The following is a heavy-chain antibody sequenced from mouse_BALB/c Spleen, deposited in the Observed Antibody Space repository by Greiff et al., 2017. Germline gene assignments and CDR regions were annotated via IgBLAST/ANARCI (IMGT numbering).Heavy chain of an antibody. Sequence: QVQLQQSGAELVKPGASVKLSCKASGYTFTSYYMYWVKQRPGQGLEWIGEINPSNGGTNFNEKFKSKATLTVDKSSSTAYMQLSSLTSEDSAVYYCTRRWLLLYFDYWGQVTTLTVSS. CDR3: TRRWLLLYFDY. CDR2: INPSNGGT. D-gene: IGHD2-3*01. V-gene: IGHV1S81*02. CDR1: GYTFTSYY. J-gene: IGHJ2*01.